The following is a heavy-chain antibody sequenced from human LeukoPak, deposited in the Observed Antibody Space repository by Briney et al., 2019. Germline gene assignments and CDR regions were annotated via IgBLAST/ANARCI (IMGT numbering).Heavy chain of an antibody. V-gene: IGHV3-64D*06. J-gene: IGHJ6*04. CDR2: ISSNGGST. CDR1: GFTFSSYA. CDR3: VSLAVAGRFYYYYGMDV. Sequence: GGSLRLSCSASGFTFSSYAMHWVRQAPGKGLEYVSAISSNGGSTYYAGSVKGRFTISRDNSKNTLYLQMSSLRAEDTAVYYCVSLAVAGRFYYYYGMDVWGKGTTVTVSS. D-gene: IGHD6-19*01.